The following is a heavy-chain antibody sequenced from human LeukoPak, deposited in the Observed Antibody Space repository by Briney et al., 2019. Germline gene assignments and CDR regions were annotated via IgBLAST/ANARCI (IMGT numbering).Heavy chain of an antibody. J-gene: IGHJ4*02. D-gene: IGHD1-1*01. Sequence: GRSLRLSCAASGFTFDDYAMHWVRQAPGKGLEWVSGISWNSGSIGYADSVKGRFTISRDNAKNSLYLQMNSLRAEDTAFYYCAEDISPTGTFYYFDYWGQGTLVTVSS. V-gene: IGHV3-9*01. CDR2: ISWNSGSI. CDR3: AEDISPTGTFYYFDY. CDR1: GFTFDDYA.